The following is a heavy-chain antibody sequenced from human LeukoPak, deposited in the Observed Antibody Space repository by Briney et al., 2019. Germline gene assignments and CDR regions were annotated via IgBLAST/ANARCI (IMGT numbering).Heavy chain of an antibody. CDR1: GGSFSGYY. CDR2: INHSGST. D-gene: IGHD3-10*01. Sequence: SETLSLTCAVYGGSFSGYYWSWIRQPPGKGLEWIGEINHSGSTNYNPSLKSRVTISVDTSKNQFSLKLSSVTAADTSVYYCARGRGILWFGELLLDYWGQGTLVTVSS. CDR3: ARGRGILWFGELLLDY. J-gene: IGHJ4*02. V-gene: IGHV4-34*01.